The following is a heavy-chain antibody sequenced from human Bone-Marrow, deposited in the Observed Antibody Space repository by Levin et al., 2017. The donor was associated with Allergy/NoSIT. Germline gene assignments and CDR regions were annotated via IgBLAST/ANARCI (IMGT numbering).Heavy chain of an antibody. D-gene: IGHD5-18*01. Sequence: PGGSLRLSCAASGFTFSSYGMHWVRQAPGKGLEWVAVISYDGSNKYYADSVKGRFTISRDNSKNTLYLQMNSLRAEDTAVYYCASQVDTAMVNYFDYWGQGTLVTVSS. CDR1: GFTFSSYG. CDR3: ASQVDTAMVNYFDY. CDR2: ISYDGSNK. V-gene: IGHV3-30*03. J-gene: IGHJ4*02.